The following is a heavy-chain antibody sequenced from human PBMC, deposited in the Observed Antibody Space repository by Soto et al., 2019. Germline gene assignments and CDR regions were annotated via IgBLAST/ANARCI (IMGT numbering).Heavy chain of an antibody. J-gene: IGHJ6*02. D-gene: IGHD3-10*01. V-gene: IGHV1-18*01. CDR3: ARAKYGSGSDYNVGDYGMDV. CDR2: ISAYNGNT. CDR1: GYTFTSYG. Sequence: QVQLVQSGAEVKKPGASVKVSCKASGYTFTSYGISWVRQAPGQGLEWMGWISAYNGNTNYAQKLQGRVTMTTDTAXXTXHXXLRSLRSDDTAVYCSARAKYGSGSDYNVGDYGMDVWGQGTTVTVSS.